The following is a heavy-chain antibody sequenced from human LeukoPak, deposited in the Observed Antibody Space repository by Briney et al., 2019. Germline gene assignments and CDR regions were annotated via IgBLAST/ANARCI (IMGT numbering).Heavy chain of an antibody. CDR1: GGSISSYY. Sequence: SETLSLTCTVSGGSISSYYWSWIRQPPGKGLEWIGYIYYSGSTNYNPSLKSRVTISVDTSKNQFSLKLISVTAADTAVYYCARGGRLRYSNWFDPWGQGTLVTVSS. D-gene: IGHD4-17*01. V-gene: IGHV4-59*01. J-gene: IGHJ5*02. CDR3: ARGGRLRYSNWFDP. CDR2: IYYSGST.